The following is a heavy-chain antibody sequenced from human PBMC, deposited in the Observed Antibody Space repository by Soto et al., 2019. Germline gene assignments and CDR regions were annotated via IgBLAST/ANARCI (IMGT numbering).Heavy chain of an antibody. V-gene: IGHV4-4*07. CDR3: ARGQRFSDWFDP. CDR1: GGTISGYY. J-gene: IGHJ5*02. CDR2: IYSSGNT. Sequence: SETLSLTGSVSGGTISGYYWTWIRQPAGKGLEWIGRIYSSGNTKYNPSLQSRVTMSLDTSNNQFSLRLTSVTAADTAVYYCARGQRFSDWFDPWGQGTLVTVSS. D-gene: IGHD3-3*01.